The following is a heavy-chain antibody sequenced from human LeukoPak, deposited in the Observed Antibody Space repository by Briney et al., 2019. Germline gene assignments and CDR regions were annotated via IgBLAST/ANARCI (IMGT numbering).Heavy chain of an antibody. CDR1: GGSVISTTYY. CDR3: ARVEGPYDYVWGSYLHTRRAFDI. D-gene: IGHD3-16*02. CDR2: SHSSGST. V-gene: IGHV4-39*07. J-gene: IGHJ3*02. Sequence: SETLSLTCTVSGGSVISTTYYWGWVRQPPGKGLEWIGSSHSSGSTYYKPSLKSRVTISVDTSNNQFSLKVGSVTAADTAVYYCARVEGPYDYVWGSYLHTRRAFDIWGQGTMVTVSS.